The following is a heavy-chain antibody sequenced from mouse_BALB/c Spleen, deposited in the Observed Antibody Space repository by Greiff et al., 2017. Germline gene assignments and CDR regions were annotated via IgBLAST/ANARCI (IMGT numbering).Heavy chain of an antibody. CDR2: ISSGGST. Sequence: EVMLVESGGGLVKPGGSLKLSCAASGFTFSSYAMSWVRQTPEKRLEWVASISSGGSTYYPDSVKGRFTIARDNARNILYLQMSSLRSEDTAMYYCASRLAYWGQGTLVTVSA. CDR3: ASRLAY. CDR1: GFTFSSYA. V-gene: IGHV5-6-5*01. J-gene: IGHJ3*01.